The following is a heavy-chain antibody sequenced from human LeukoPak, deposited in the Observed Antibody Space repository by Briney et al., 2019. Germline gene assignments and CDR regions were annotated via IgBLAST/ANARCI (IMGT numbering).Heavy chain of an antibody. CDR2: IYYSGST. V-gene: IGHV4-59*01. CDR3: AREGRFLQGYYGMDV. J-gene: IGHJ6*02. CDR1: DGSISSYY. D-gene: IGHD3-3*01. Sequence: PSETLSLTCTVSDGSISSYYWSWIRQPPGKGLEWIGYIYYSGSTNYNPSLKSRVTISVDTSKKQFSLKLSSVTAADTAVYYCAREGRFLQGYYGMDVWSQGTTVTVSS.